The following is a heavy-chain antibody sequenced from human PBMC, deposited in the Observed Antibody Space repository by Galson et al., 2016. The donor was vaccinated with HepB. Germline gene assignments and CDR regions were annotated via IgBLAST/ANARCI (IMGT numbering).Heavy chain of an antibody. J-gene: IGHJ4*02. D-gene: IGHD6-13*01. CDR3: ARDVLATAGYFDY. CDR1: GYTFTSYY. V-gene: IGHV1-46*01. CDR2: INPSGGST. Sequence: SVKVSCKASGYTFTSYYIHWVRQAPGQGLEWMGIINPSGGSTSYAQKFQGRVTMTRDTSTSTVYMELSSLKSEDTAVYYCARDVLATAGYFDYWGQGTLVTVSS.